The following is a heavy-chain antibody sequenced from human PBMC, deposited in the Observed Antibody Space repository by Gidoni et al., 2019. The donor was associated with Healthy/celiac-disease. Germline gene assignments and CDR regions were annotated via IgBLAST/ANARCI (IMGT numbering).Heavy chain of an antibody. V-gene: IGHV3-15*01. Sequence: EVQLVESGGGLVKPGGSLRLSCAASGFPFSNACMSWVRQAPGKGLEWVGRIKSKTDGGTTDYAAPVKGRFTISRDDSKNTLYLQMNSLKTEDTAVYYCTTDLSYYYDSSGYYWYYWGQGTLVTVSS. CDR3: TTDLSYYYDSSGYYWYY. D-gene: IGHD3-22*01. CDR1: GFPFSNAC. J-gene: IGHJ4*02. CDR2: IKSKTDGGTT.